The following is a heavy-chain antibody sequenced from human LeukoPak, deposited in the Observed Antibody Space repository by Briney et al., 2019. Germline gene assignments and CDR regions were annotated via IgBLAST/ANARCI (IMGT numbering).Heavy chain of an antibody. CDR2: IYYRGST. J-gene: IGHJ4*02. V-gene: IGHV4-59*01. CDR1: SDSISDYS. CDR3: ARVSPRGDVLTAFPPLFDS. D-gene: IGHD3-9*01. Sequence: SETLSLTCTVSSDSISDYSWSWIRQPPGKGLEWIGFIYYRGSTNYNPSLKSRVTISRDTSKSQFSLILTSVTTADTALYYCARVSPRGDVLTAFPPLFDSWGQGIRVTVSS.